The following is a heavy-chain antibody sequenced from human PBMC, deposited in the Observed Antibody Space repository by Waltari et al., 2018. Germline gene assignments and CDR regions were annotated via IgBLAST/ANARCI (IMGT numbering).Heavy chain of an antibody. V-gene: IGHV1-2*06. CDR1: GYTFTGYY. CDR2: INPNSGGT. J-gene: IGHJ5*02. D-gene: IGHD3-22*01. CDR3: ARSAMIVVVQGWFDP. Sequence: QVQLVQSGAEVKKPGASVKVSCKASGYTFTGYYMHWVSQAPGQGLEWMGRINPNSGGTNYAQKFQGRVTMTRDTSISTAYMELSRLRSDDTAVYYCARSAMIVVVQGWFDPWGQGTLVTVSS.